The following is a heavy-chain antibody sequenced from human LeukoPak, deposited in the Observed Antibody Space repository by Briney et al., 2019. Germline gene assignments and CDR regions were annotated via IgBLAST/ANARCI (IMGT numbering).Heavy chain of an antibody. CDR1: GYSISSGYY. Sequence: SETLSLTCTVSGYSISSGYYWGWILQPPGKGLEWIGSIYHSGSTYYNPSLKSRVTISVDTSKNQFSLKLSSVTAADTAVYYCARGYCSSTSCPNWFDPWGQGTLVTVSS. D-gene: IGHD2-2*01. V-gene: IGHV4-38-2*02. CDR2: IYHSGST. J-gene: IGHJ5*02. CDR3: ARGYCSSTSCPNWFDP.